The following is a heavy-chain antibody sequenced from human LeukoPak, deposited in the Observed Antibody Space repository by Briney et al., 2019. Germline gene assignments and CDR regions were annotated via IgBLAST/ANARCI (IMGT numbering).Heavy chain of an antibody. D-gene: IGHD3-10*01. V-gene: IGHV3-21*01. Sequence: GGSLRLSCAASGFTFSSYSMNWVRQAPGKGLEWVSSISSSSSYICYADSVKGRFTISRDNAKNSLYLQMNSLRAGDTAVYYCARDYQNYYGDYWGQGTLVTVSS. CDR3: ARDYQNYYGDY. J-gene: IGHJ4*02. CDR1: GFTFSSYS. CDR2: ISSSSSYI.